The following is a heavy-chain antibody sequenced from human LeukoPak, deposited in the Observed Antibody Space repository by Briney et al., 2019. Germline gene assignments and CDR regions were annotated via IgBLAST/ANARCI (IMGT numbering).Heavy chain of an antibody. CDR2: IKQDGSEK. Sequence: PGGSLRLSCAASGFTFSRYWMSWVRQAPGRGLQWVANIKQDGSEKYYVDSVKGRFTISRDNAKNSLFLQMNRLRAEDTAVYYCARDSIVPLYYWGQGTLVTVSS. D-gene: IGHD3-22*01. CDR3: ARDSIVPLYY. CDR1: GFTFSRYW. J-gene: IGHJ4*02. V-gene: IGHV3-7*01.